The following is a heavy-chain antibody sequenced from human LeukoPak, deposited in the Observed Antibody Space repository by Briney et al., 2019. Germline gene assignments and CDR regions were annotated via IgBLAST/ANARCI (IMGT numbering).Heavy chain of an antibody. D-gene: IGHD1-26*01. J-gene: IGHJ6*02. CDR2: IYYSGST. CDR1: GGSIGSFY. V-gene: IGHV4-59*08. CDR3: ARGKWELALGMDV. Sequence: SETLSLTCTVSGGSIGSFYWSWIRQPPGKGLEWIGYIYYSGSTKYNPSLKSRVTISVDTSKNQFSLKLSSVTAADTAVYYCARGKWELALGMDVWGQGTTVTVSS.